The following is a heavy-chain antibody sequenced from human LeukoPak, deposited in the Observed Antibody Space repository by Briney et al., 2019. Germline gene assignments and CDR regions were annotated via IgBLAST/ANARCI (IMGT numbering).Heavy chain of an antibody. V-gene: IGHV4-59*01. D-gene: IGHD3-10*01. CDR3: ARERRTSYYGSGTYYYGMDV. CDR1: GDSISGSY. J-gene: IGHJ6*02. CDR2: IYYSGST. Sequence: SETLSLTCTVSGDSISGSYWSWIRQPPGKGLEWIGYIYYSGSTNYNPSLKSRVTISVDTSKNQFSLKLSSVTAADTAVYYCARERRTSYYGSGTYYYGMDVWGQGTTVTVSS.